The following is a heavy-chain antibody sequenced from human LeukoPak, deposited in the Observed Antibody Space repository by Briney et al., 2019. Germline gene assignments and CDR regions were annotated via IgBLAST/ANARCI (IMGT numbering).Heavy chain of an antibody. J-gene: IGHJ4*02. CDR2: MNPNSGNT. D-gene: IGHD2-2*01. CDR1: GYTFTSYD. CDR3: ARGGPYCSSTSCYFDY. V-gene: IGHV1-8*01. Sequence: ASVKVSCKASGYTFTSYDINWVRQATGQGLEWMGWMNPNSGNTGYAQKFQGRVTMTRNTSISTAYMELSSLRSEDTAVYHCARGGPYCSSTSCYFDYWGQGTLVTVSS.